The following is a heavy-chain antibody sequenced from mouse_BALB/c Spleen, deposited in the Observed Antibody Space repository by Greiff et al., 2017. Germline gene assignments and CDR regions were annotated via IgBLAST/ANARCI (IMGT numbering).Heavy chain of an antibody. Sequence: EVKLMESGGGLVQPGGSRKLSCAASGFTFSSFGMYWVRQAPEKGLEWVAYISSGSSTIYYADTVKGRFTISRDNPKNTLFLQMTSLRSEDTAMYYCARSGGYGWFAYWGQGTLVTVSA. CDR2: ISSGSSTI. CDR1: GFTFSSFG. V-gene: IGHV5-17*02. J-gene: IGHJ3*01. CDR3: ARSGGYGWFAY. D-gene: IGHD2-2*01.